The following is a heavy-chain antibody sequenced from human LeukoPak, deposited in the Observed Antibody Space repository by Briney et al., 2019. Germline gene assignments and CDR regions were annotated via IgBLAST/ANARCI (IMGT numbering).Heavy chain of an antibody. D-gene: IGHD6-19*01. V-gene: IGHV3-23*01. CDR1: GFTFSSYA. Sequence: GGSLRLSRAASGFTFSSYAMSWVRQAPGKGLEWVSAISGSGGSTYYADSVKGRFTISRDNSKNTLYLQMNSLRAEDTAVYYCAKDHYSSGWYPTPFDYWGEGPLVPVSS. J-gene: IGHJ4*02. CDR3: AKDHYSSGWYPTPFDY. CDR2: ISGSGGST.